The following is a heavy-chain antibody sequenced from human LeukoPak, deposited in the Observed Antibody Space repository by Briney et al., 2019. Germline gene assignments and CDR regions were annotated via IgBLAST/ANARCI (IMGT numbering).Heavy chain of an antibody. CDR3: ARRAGAYSHPYDY. Sequence: GGSLRLSCTVSGFTLSSNSMSWVRQAPGKGLEWGSFIYSDNTHYSDSVKGRFTISRDNSKNTLYLQMNSLRAEDTAVYYCARRAGAYSHPYDYWGQGTLVTVSS. D-gene: IGHD4/OR15-4a*01. CDR2: IYSDNT. CDR1: GFTLSSNS. J-gene: IGHJ4*02. V-gene: IGHV3-53*01.